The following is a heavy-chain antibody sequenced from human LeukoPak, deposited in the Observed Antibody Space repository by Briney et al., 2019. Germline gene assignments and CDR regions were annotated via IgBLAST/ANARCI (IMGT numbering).Heavy chain of an antibody. CDR3: ARDSTYYYDSGSSGPHYFDN. CDR2: ISSGGTDE. Sequence: PGGSLRLSCAASGLTLSRYAMHWVRQAPGKGLEWVSLISSGGTDEYYADSVKGRFTISRDNSKNTLYLQLNSLRGEDTAVYYCARDSTYYYDSGSSGPHYFDNWGQGTMVTVSS. V-gene: IGHV3-30*01. J-gene: IGHJ4*02. D-gene: IGHD3-10*01. CDR1: GLTLSRYA.